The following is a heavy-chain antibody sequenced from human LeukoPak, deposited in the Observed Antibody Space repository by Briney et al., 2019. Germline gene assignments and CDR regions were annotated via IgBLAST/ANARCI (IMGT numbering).Heavy chain of an antibody. D-gene: IGHD3-3*01. CDR2: ISDRGKP. V-gene: IGHV3-23*01. Sequence: GGSLRLSCEASGITFSSYDMSWLRQAPGKGLEWISAISDRGKPDYADSVKGRFTISRDNSKNTLYLQLSSLRAEDTAMYYCAKLPTIFVVADSFDIWGQGTFVTVSS. J-gene: IGHJ3*02. CDR1: GITFSSYD. CDR3: AKLPTIFVVADSFDI.